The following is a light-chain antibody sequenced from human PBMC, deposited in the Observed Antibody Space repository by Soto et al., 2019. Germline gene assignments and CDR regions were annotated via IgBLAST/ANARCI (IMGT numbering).Light chain of an antibody. CDR1: QSISSW. V-gene: IGKV1-5*01. Sequence: DIPMTQSPSTLSASVGDRVTITCRASQSISSWLAWYQQKPGKAPKLLINDASSLESGVPSRFSGSGSGTEFSLTISSLQPDDFATYYCQQYNDYPWTFGQGTKVEIK. J-gene: IGKJ1*01. CDR2: DAS. CDR3: QQYNDYPWT.